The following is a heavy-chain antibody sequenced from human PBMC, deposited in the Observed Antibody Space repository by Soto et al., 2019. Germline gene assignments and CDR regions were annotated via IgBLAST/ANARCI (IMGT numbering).Heavy chain of an antibody. CDR3: ARDKLLFP. Sequence: GGSLRLSCTASGFTFNIFGMSWVRQAPGKGLEWVSGISGSGGNTYYADSVKGRFTISRDNAKNTLYLHMNSLIGEDTAVYYCARDKLLFPWGQGTLVTVSS. V-gene: IGHV3-23*01. CDR2: ISGSGGNT. CDR1: GFTFNIFG. D-gene: IGHD3-10*01. J-gene: IGHJ5*02.